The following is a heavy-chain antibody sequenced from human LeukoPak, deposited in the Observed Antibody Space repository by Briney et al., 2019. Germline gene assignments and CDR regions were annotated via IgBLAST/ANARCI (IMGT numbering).Heavy chain of an antibody. CDR1: GGSISSYY. CDR3: ARVLEYSSFVP. D-gene: IGHD2/OR15-2a*01. J-gene: IGHJ5*02. CDR2: IYYSGST. Sequence: AETLSLTCTVAGGSISSYYWSWIRQPAGKGLEWIGYIYYSGSTNYNPSLKSRVTISVDTSKNQFSLKLRGVTAVDTSVSYCARVLEYSSFVPWAQGTVLTVSS. V-gene: IGHV4-59*01.